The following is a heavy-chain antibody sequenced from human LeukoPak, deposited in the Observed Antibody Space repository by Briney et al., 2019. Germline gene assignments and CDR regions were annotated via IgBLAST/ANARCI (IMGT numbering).Heavy chain of an antibody. D-gene: IGHD1-26*01. CDR2: IKTKADGGTP. V-gene: IGHV3-15*01. CDR1: GFTVSSNY. Sequence: GGSLRLSCAASGFTVSSNYMSWVRQAPGKGLEWVGRIKTKADGGTPDCAAPVKGRFTISRDDSKNTLYLQMNSLKTEDTAVYYCTTDLGGGTYSHWGQGTLVTVSS. CDR3: TTDLGGGTYSH. J-gene: IGHJ4*02.